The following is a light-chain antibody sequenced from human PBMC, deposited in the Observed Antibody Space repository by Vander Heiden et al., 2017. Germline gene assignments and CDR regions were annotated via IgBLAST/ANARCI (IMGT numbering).Light chain of an antibody. CDR3: QQYNSSRT. CDR2: DAS. J-gene: IGKJ1*01. Sequence: DIQMTQSPSTLSASVGDRVTITCRASQSISSWLAWYQQKPGKAPKLLIYDASSLESGVPSRFSGSGSGTEFTLTISSLQPDDFANYYCQQYNSSRTFGQGTKVEIK. V-gene: IGKV1-5*01. CDR1: QSISSW.